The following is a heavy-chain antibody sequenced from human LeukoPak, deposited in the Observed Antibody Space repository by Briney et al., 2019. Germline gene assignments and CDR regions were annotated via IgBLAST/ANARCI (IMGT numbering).Heavy chain of an antibody. CDR3: AKDSRSYAFDI. V-gene: IGHV3-9*01. CDR1: GFTFSSYS. CDR2: VTWNSGTI. Sequence: GGSLRLSCAASGFTFSSYSMNWVRQAPGKGLEWVSGVTWNSGTIAYADSVKGRFTISRDNAKNSLYLQINSLRAEDTGLYYCAKDSRSYAFDIWGQGTMVTVSS. J-gene: IGHJ3*02.